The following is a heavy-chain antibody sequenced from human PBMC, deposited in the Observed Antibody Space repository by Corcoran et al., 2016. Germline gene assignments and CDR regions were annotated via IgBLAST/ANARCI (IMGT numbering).Heavy chain of an antibody. V-gene: IGHV1-46*01. J-gene: IGHJ4*02. Sequence: QVQLVQSGAEVKKPGASVKVSCKASGYTFTSYYMHWVRQAPGQGLEWMGIINPSGGSTSYAQKFQGRVTMTRDTYTSTVYMELSSLRSEDTAVYYCARVPPKPKTFDYWGQGTLVTVSS. CDR1: GYTFTSYY. CDR3: ARVPPKPKTFDY. CDR2: INPSGGST.